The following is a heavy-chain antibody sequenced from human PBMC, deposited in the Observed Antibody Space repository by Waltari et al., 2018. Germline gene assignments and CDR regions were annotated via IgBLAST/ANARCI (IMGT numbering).Heavy chain of an antibody. V-gene: IGHV4-59*01. CDR1: GGSISSYY. Sequence: QVQLQESGPGLVKPSETLSLTCTVSGGSISSYYWSWIRQPPGQGLEWIGYIYYSGSTNYNPSLKSRVTISVDTSKNQFSLKLSSVTAADTAVYYCARKIWWQEGGLWYYYMDVWGKGTTVTVSS. CDR3: ARKIWWQEGGLWYYYMDV. J-gene: IGHJ6*03. CDR2: IYYSGST. D-gene: IGHD5-12*01.